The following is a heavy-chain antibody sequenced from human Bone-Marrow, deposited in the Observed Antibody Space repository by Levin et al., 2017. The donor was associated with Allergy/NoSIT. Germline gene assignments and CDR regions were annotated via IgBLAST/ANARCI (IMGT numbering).Heavy chain of an antibody. V-gene: IGHV4-31*03. CDR2: IYYSGST. D-gene: IGHD5-18*01. CDR1: GGSISSGGYY. Sequence: SETLSLTCTVSGGSISSGGYYWSWIRQHPGKGLEWIGYIYYSGSTYYNPSLKSRVTISVDTSKNQFSLKLSSVTAADTAVYYCASFGYSYGYLFDYWGQGTLVTVSS. J-gene: IGHJ4*02. CDR3: ASFGYSYGYLFDY.